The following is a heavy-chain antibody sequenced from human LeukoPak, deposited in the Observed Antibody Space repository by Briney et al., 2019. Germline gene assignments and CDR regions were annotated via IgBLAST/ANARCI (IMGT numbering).Heavy chain of an antibody. D-gene: IGHD1-20*01. CDR2: IYYTGST. J-gene: IGHJ4*02. CDR1: GGSINSYY. Sequence: PSETLSLTCTVSGGSINSYYWSWLRQPPGKGLEWVAYIYYTGSTNYNPSLKSRVTISVDTSKNQFSLKLSSVTAADTAVYYCARESRYNYGPYFEYWGQGTLVTVSS. V-gene: IGHV4-59*01. CDR3: ARESRYNYGPYFEY.